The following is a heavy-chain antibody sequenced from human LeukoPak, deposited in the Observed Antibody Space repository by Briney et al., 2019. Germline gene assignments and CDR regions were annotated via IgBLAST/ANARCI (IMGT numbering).Heavy chain of an antibody. CDR2: MNPNSGNT. CDR3: ARGLYCSGGSCCNIDY. V-gene: IGHV1-8*01. D-gene: IGHD2-15*01. J-gene: IGHJ4*02. Sequence: ASVKVSCKASGYTFTSYDINWVRQATGQGLEWMGWMNPNSGNTGYAQKFQGRVTMTRNTSISTAYMELSSLRSEDTAVYYCARGLYCSGGSCCNIDYWGQGTLVTVSS. CDR1: GYTFTSYD.